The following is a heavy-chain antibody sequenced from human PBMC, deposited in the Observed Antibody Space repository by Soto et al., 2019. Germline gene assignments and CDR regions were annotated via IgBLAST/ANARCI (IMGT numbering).Heavy chain of an antibody. J-gene: IGHJ4*02. V-gene: IGHV2-5*02. CDR2: IYWDDDK. CDR1: GFSLSTSGVG. CDR3: AHRRSGIAAADTYFDY. D-gene: IGHD6-13*01. Sequence: QITLKESGPTLVKPTQTLTLTCTFSGFSLSTSGVGVGWIRQPPGKALEWLALIYWDDDKRYSPSLKSRLTNTKDTSKNQVVLTMTNMDPVDTATYYCAHRRSGIAAADTYFDYWGQGTLVTVSS.